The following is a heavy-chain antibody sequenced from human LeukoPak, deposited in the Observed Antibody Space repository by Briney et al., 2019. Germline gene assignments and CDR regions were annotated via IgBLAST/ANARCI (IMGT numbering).Heavy chain of an antibody. Sequence: GGSLRLSCAASGFTFSDYYMSWIRQAPGKGLEWVSYISSSGSTIYYADSVKGRFTISRDNAKNSLYLQMNSLRAEDTAVYYCASNRGESSSSAFDYWGQGALVTVSS. J-gene: IGHJ4*02. V-gene: IGHV3-11*01. CDR1: GFTFSDYY. CDR3: ASNRGESSSSAFDY. D-gene: IGHD6-6*01. CDR2: ISSSGSTI.